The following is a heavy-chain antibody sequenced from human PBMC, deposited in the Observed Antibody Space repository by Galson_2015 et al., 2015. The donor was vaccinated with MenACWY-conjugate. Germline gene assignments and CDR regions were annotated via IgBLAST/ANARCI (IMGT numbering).Heavy chain of an antibody. CDR1: GFTFSSYG. V-gene: IGHV3-33*01. J-gene: IGHJ6*02. CDR3: ARDYSTYYYGMDV. Sequence: SLRLSCAASGFTFSSYGMHWVRQAPGKGLEWVAVIWYDGSNKYYADSVKGRFTISRDNSKNTLYLQMNSLRAGDTAVYYCARDYSTYYYGMDVWGQGTTVTVSS. D-gene: IGHD4-11*01. CDR2: IWYDGSNK.